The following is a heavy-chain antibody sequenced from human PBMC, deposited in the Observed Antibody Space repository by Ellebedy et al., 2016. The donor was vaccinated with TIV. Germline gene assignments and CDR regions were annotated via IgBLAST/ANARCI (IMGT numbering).Heavy chain of an antibody. CDR2: IYYSGST. CDR1: GGSISSYY. Sequence: MPGGSLRLSCTVSGGSISSYYWSWIRQPPGKGLEWIGYIYYSGSTNYNPSLKSRVTISVDTSKNQFSLKLSSVTAADTAVYYCARHRVPRIAAAGFDYWGQGTLVTVSS. V-gene: IGHV4-59*08. CDR3: ARHRVPRIAAAGFDY. J-gene: IGHJ4*02. D-gene: IGHD6-13*01.